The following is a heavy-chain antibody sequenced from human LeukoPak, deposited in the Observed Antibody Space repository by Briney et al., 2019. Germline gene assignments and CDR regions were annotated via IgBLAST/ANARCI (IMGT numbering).Heavy chain of an antibody. V-gene: IGHV4-59*10. Sequence: SETLSLTCAVYGGSFSGYYWSWIRQPAGKGLEWIGRIYTSGSTNYNPSLKSRVTMSVDTSKNQFSLKLSSVTAADTAVYYCARAVARINWFDPWGQGTLVTVSS. CDR2: IYTSGST. J-gene: IGHJ5*02. D-gene: IGHD1-14*01. CDR3: ARAVARINWFDP. CDR1: GGSFSGYY.